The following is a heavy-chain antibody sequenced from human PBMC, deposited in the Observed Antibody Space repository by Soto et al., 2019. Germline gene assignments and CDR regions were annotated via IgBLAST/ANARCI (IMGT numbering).Heavy chain of an antibody. D-gene: IGHD3-3*01. Sequence: DVRLVESGGGLVQPGGSLRLSCAASGFTFSSYWMHWVRQAPGKGLLWVSRINTDGSYIHYADSVKGRLTISRDNAKNTLYLHMNSLRDEDTAVYYCVRDSFWSSHSYGMDVWGPGTTVVVSS. CDR3: VRDSFWSSHSYGMDV. CDR1: GFTFSSYW. CDR2: INTDGSYI. V-gene: IGHV3-74*01. J-gene: IGHJ6*02.